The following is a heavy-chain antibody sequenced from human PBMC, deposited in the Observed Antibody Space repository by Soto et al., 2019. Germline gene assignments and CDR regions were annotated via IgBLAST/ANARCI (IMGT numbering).Heavy chain of an antibody. CDR3: AAGGTRWLHSPSDY. Sequence: QVQLLQSGAEVKKPGASVKVSCKVSGHTLTELSMHWVRQAPGRGLEWRGGFDPEDGETIFAQKVQGRVTMTEDTPTDSPYMELTSLRSEDTAVYYCAAGGTRWLHSPSDYWGQGTLVTISS. D-gene: IGHD1-1*01. CDR1: GHTLTELS. V-gene: IGHV1-24*01. CDR2: FDPEDGET. J-gene: IGHJ4*02.